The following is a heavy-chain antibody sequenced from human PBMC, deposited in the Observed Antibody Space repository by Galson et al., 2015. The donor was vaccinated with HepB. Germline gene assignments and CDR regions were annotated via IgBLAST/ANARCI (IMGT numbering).Heavy chain of an antibody. V-gene: IGHV3-21*01. J-gene: IGHJ4*02. CDR2: ISSTSSYI. CDR1: GFSFSNFW. Sequence: SLRLSCAASGFSFSNFWMNWVRQAPGKGLEWVPSISSTSSYIYYADSVKGRFTISRDNAESSLSLQVNSLSAEDTAVYYCTTGVTSDFWGQGTLLIVSS. CDR3: TTGVTSDF. D-gene: IGHD3-3*01.